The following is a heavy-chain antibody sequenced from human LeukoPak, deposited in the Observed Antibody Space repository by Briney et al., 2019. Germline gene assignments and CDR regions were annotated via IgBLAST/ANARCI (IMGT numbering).Heavy chain of an antibody. D-gene: IGHD5-24*01. Sequence: SSQTLSLTCTVSGGSISSGDYYWSWIRQPPGKGLEWIGEVNHSGSTNYNPSLKSRVTISVDRSSNQFFLRLSPVNVADTAVYYCARERASNNYINWFDPWGQGTLVTVSS. CDR2: VNHSGST. CDR3: ARERASNNYINWFDP. J-gene: IGHJ5*02. CDR1: GGSISSGDYY. V-gene: IGHV4-30-4*01.